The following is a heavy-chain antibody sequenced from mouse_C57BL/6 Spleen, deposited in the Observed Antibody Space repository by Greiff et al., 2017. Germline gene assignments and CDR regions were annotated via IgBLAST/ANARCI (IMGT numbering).Heavy chain of an antibody. CDR2: ISDGGSYT. CDR1: GFTFSSYA. CDR3: AREGGYDWFAY. Sequence: EVQVVESGGGLVKPGGSLKLSCAASGFTFSSYAMSWVRQTPEKRLEWVATISDGGSYTYYPDNVKGRFTISRDNAKNNLYLQMSHLKSEDTAMYYCAREGGYDWFAYWGQGTLVTVSA. V-gene: IGHV5-4*01. J-gene: IGHJ3*01. D-gene: IGHD2-2*01.